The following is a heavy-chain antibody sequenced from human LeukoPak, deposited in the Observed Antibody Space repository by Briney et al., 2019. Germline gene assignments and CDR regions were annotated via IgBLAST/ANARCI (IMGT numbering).Heavy chain of an antibody. CDR1: GYSISSGYY. D-gene: IGHD6-13*01. Sequence: SETLSLTCTVSGYSISSGYYWGWIRQPPGKGLEGIGSIYHSGSTYYNPSLKSRVTISIDTSKNQFSLKLSSVTAADTAVYYCAGLRAAAGTFDYWGQGTLVTVSS. CDR3: AGLRAAAGTFDY. CDR2: IYHSGST. V-gene: IGHV4-38-2*02. J-gene: IGHJ4*02.